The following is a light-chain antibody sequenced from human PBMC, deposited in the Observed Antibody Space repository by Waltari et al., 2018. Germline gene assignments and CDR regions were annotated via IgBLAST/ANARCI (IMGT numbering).Light chain of an antibody. CDR1: TGAVTSSYY. J-gene: IGLJ3*02. CDR2: GTS. CDR3: LLYYGGVWV. Sequence: QTVVTQEPSLTVSPGGTVTLTGASSTGAVTSSYYPNWFQQKPGQAPRALIYGTSNKHSWTPARFSGSLLGGKAALTLSGVQPEDEAEYYCLLYYGGVWVFGGGTKLTVL. V-gene: IGLV7-43*01.